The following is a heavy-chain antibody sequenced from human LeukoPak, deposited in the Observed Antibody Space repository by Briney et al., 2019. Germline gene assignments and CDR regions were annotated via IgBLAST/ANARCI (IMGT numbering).Heavy chain of an antibody. J-gene: IGHJ4*02. D-gene: IGHD5-18*01. CDR2: IDWDDDK. CDR3: ARVHGYGFFYFDY. CDR1: GFSLSTSGMR. V-gene: IGHV2-70*04. Sequence: SGPALVKPTQTLTLTCTFSGFSLSTSGMRVSWIRQPPGKALEWLARIDWDDDKFYSTSLKTRLTISKDTSKNQVVLTMTNMDPVDTATYYCARVHGYGFFYFDYWGQGTLATVSS.